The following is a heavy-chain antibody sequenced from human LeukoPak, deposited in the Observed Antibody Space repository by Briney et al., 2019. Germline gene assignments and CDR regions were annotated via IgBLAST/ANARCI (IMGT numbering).Heavy chain of an antibody. CDR3: AKGDWYFDL. Sequence: PGGSLRLSCAASGFTFSTYGMDWVRQAPGKGLEWLAGISFDGSRTYYGDSLKGRFTISRDNSKNTLYLQMNSLGAEDTAVYYCAKGDWYFDLWGRGTLVTVSS. V-gene: IGHV3-30*18. CDR1: GFTFSTYG. CDR2: ISFDGSRT. J-gene: IGHJ2*01.